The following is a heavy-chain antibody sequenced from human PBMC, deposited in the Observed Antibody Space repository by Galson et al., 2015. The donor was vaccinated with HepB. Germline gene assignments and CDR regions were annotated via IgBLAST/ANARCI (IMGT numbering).Heavy chain of an antibody. CDR1: GYSFTTYW. Sequence: QSGAEVKKPGESLKISCKGSGYSFTTYWIGWERQMPGKGLEWMGIIYPGDSDTRYSPSFQGRVTISVDKSIRTAYLQWSSLKASDTAMYYCARRGKPGYSSGWYNYWGQGTLVTVSS. V-gene: IGHV5-51*01. D-gene: IGHD6-19*01. CDR3: ARRGKPGYSSGWYNY. J-gene: IGHJ4*02. CDR2: IYPGDSDT.